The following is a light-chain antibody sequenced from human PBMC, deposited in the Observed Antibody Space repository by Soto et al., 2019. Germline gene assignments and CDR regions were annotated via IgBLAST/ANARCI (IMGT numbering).Light chain of an antibody. V-gene: IGKV1-12*01. CDR2: TTS. Sequence: DIQMTQSPSSVSAAVGDRVTITCRSSQCVRYWVAWYQQKPGKAPKLLFSTTSALEDGVPPRFCGGASGTEFTLTISSLQPEDFATSYCQQANSFPPTTFGQGTKWAIK. CDR3: QQANSFPPTT. CDR1: QCVRYW. J-gene: IGKJ1*01.